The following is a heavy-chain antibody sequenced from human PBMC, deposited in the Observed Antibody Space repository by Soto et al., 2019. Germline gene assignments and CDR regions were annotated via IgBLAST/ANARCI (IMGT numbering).Heavy chain of an antibody. CDR2: IYWNDDK. CDR1: GFSLSTSGVG. D-gene: IGHD2-8*01. V-gene: IGHV2-5*01. Sequence: QITLKESGPTLVNPTQTLTLTCTFSGFSLSTSGVGVGWIRQPPGKALEWLALIYWNDDKRYSPSLKSRLTITKDTSKNQVVLTMTNMDPVDTATYYCAHSRPYCTNGVCYFDYWGQGTLVTVSS. CDR3: AHSRPYCTNGVCYFDY. J-gene: IGHJ4*02.